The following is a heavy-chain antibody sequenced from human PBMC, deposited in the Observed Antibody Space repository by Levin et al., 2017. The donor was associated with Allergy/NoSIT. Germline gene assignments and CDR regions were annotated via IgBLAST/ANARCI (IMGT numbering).Heavy chain of an antibody. V-gene: IGHV7-4-1*02. Sequence: ASVKVSCKASGYTFTSYAMNWVRQAPGQGLEWMGWINTNTGNPTYAQGFTGRFVFSLDTSVSTAYLQISSLKAEDTAVYYCAREYSSSRRDNWFDPWGQGTLVTVSS. CDR2: INTNTGNP. D-gene: IGHD6-13*01. J-gene: IGHJ5*02. CDR1: GYTFTSYA. CDR3: AREYSSSRRDNWFDP.